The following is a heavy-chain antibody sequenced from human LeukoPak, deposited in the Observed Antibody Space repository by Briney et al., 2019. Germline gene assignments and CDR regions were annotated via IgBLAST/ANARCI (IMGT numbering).Heavy chain of an antibody. V-gene: IGHV4-34*01. CDR2: INHSGST. Sequence: PSETLSLTCAVYGGSFSGYYWSWIRQPPGKGLEWIGEINHSGSTNYNPSLKSRVTISVDTSKNQFSLQLNSVTPEDTAVYYCARDKGPGNWFDPWGQGTLVTVSS. CDR1: GGSFSGYY. CDR3: ARDKGPGNWFDP. J-gene: IGHJ5*02.